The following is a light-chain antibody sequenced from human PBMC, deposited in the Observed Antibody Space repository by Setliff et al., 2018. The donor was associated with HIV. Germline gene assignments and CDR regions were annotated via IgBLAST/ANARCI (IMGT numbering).Light chain of an antibody. CDR3: SSYTSSTPLYV. CDR2: DVS. Sequence: QSALTQPASVSGSPGQSITISCTGTSSDVGTYNFVSWYQQHPGKGPKLMIYDVSNRPSGVSNRFSGSKSGNTASLTISGLQAADEADYYCSSYTSSTPLYVFGTGTKATVL. CDR1: SSDVGTYNF. J-gene: IGLJ1*01. V-gene: IGLV2-14*03.